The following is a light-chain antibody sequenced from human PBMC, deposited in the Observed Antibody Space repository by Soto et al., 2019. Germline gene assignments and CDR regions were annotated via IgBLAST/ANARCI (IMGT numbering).Light chain of an antibody. CDR1: SSDVGGYNY. V-gene: IGLV2-14*01. J-gene: IGLJ3*02. Sequence: QSVLTQPASVSGSPGQSITISCTGTSSDVGGYNYVSWYQQHPGKVPKLMIYEVSNRPSGVSNRFSGSKSGNTASLTISGLQAEDEADYYCSSYTSSNTLEFGGGTKLTVL. CDR2: EVS. CDR3: SSYTSSNTLE.